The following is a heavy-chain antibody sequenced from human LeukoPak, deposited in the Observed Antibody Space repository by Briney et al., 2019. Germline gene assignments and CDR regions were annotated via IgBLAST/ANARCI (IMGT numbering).Heavy chain of an antibody. D-gene: IGHD6-19*01. CDR2: INEVGDDT. CDR1: GFTFSNYA. J-gene: IGHJ5*02. CDR3: SKRGPNTGWHFFDH. V-gene: IGHV3-23*01. Sequence: GGSLRLSCAVSGFTFSNYAMSWDRQTPARGLEWVSSINEVGDDTNYVDSVRGRFTVSRDNSKNTLYLQLNSLRAEDTALYYCSKRGPNTGWHFFDHWGPGTLVTVSS.